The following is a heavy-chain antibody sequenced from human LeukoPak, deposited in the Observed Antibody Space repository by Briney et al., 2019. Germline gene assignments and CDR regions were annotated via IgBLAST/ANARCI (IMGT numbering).Heavy chain of an antibody. CDR1: VGSISSGGYY. D-gene: IGHD4-17*01. V-gene: IGHV4-31*03. CDR3: ARSGDYGSEWFDP. CDR2: IYYSGST. Sequence: SETLSLTCTVSVGSISSGGYYWSWIRQHPGKGLEWIGYIYYSGSTYYNPSLKSRVTISVDTSKNQFSLKLSSVTAADTAVYYCARSGDYGSEWFDPWGQGTLVTVSS. J-gene: IGHJ5*02.